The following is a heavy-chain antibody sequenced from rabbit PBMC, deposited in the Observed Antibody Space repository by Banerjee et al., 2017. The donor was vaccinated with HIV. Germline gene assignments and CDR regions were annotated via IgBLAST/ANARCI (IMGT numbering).Heavy chain of an antibody. Sequence: QEQLEESGGDLVKPEGSLTLTCKTSGFDLSSGYDMCWVRQAPGKGLEWIACIGAASSGSTYYASWVNGRFTISKTSSTTVTLQMTSLTAADTATYFCARDLAGVIGWNFNLWGPGTLVTVS. V-gene: IGHV1S45*01. CDR2: IGAASSGST. D-gene: IGHD4-1*01. CDR3: ARDLAGVIGWNFNL. J-gene: IGHJ4*01. CDR1: GFDLSSGYD.